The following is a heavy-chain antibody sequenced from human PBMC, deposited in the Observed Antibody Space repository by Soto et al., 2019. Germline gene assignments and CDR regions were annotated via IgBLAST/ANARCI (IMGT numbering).Heavy chain of an antibody. CDR2: IIPIFGTA. V-gene: IGHV1-69*01. Sequence: QVQLVQSGAEVKKPGSSVKVSCKASGGTFSSYSINWVRQAPGQGLEWMGEIIPIFGTANYAQKFQGRVTITADECTGTAYMELGSLRSEGTAVYYCARDGGRHSGGIDYWGQGTLVTVSS. D-gene: IGHD1-26*01. CDR3: ARDGGRHSGGIDY. CDR1: GGTFSSYS. J-gene: IGHJ4*02.